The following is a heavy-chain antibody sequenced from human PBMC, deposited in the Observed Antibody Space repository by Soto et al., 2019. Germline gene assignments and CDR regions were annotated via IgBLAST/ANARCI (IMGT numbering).Heavy chain of an antibody. J-gene: IGHJ5*02. CDR2: INPKSRGT. Sequence: QAQLVQSGAEVKKPGASVKVSCKASGYTFTDYFIHWVRQAPGQGFEWMGWINPKSRGTNYAQKFQGRVTMTRDTSNSTAYMELRGLRSDDTAVYYCARVTLKAGNWFDPWGQGTLVTVSS. CDR1: GYTFTDYF. CDR3: ARVTLKAGNWFDP. V-gene: IGHV1-2*02.